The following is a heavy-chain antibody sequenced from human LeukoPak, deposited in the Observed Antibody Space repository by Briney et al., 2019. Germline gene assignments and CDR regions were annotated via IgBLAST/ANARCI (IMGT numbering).Heavy chain of an antibody. Sequence: GGSLRLSCAASGFTFSSYAMSWVRQAPGKGLEWVSAISGSGGSTYYADSVKGRFTISRDNSKNTVYVQMNSLRAEDTAIYYRAKKPGGARGTFEIWGQGTMVTVSS. V-gene: IGHV3-23*01. CDR2: ISGSGGST. CDR1: GFTFSSYA. CDR3: AKKPGGARGTFEI. J-gene: IGHJ3*02. D-gene: IGHD2-8*02.